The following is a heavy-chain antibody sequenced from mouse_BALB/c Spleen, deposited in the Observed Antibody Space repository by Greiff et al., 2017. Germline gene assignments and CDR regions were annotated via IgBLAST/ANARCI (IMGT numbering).Heavy chain of an antibody. CDR2: ISSGGGST. Sequence: EVKLVESGGGLVKPGGSLKLSCAASGFAFSSYDMSWVRQTPEKRLEWVAYISSGGGSTYYPDTVKGRFTISRDNAKNTLYLQMSSLKSEDTAMYYCARITTATAWFAYWGQGTLVTVSA. CDR1: GFAFSSYD. CDR3: ARITTATAWFAY. J-gene: IGHJ3*01. D-gene: IGHD1-2*01. V-gene: IGHV5-12-1*01.